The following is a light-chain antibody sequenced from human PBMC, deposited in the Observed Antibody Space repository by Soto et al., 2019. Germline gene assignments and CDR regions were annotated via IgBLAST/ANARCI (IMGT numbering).Light chain of an antibody. CDR2: GAS. V-gene: IGKV3-20*01. Sequence: DIVLTQSPGTLSLSPGERATLSCRASQIISSTYLGWYQQKPGQAPRLLIYGASSRATGIPDRFSGSGSGTDFALTIRRLQPEDFAVYYCQHYGTSLQTFAQGTKGPIK. CDR3: QHYGTSLQT. J-gene: IGKJ2*01. CDR1: QIISSTY.